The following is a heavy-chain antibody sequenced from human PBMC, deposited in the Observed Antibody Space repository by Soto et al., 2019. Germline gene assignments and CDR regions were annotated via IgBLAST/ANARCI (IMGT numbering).Heavy chain of an antibody. J-gene: IGHJ6*02. CDR3: ATAYQYDFWSGYYPQYYYYGMAV. V-gene: IGHV3-30*03. D-gene: IGHD3-3*01. CDR1: GFTFSSYG. CDR2: ISYDGSNK. Sequence: GGSLRLSCAASGFTFSSYGMHWVRQAPGKGLEWVAVISYDGSNKYYADSVKGRFTISRDNSKNTLYLQMNSLRAEDTAVYYCATAYQYDFWSGYYPQYYYYGMAVWGQGTTVTVSS.